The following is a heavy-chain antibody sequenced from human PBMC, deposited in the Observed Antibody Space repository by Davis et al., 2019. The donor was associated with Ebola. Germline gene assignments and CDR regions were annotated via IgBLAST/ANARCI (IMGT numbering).Heavy chain of an antibody. D-gene: IGHD3-10*01. V-gene: IGHV2-5*02. CDR2: IYGDDDK. J-gene: IGHJ4*02. CDR1: GFSVKNYGEG. Sequence: SGPTLVKPTQTLILTCTLSGFSVKNYGEGVGWVRQPPGKALEWLVFIYGDDDKFYSPSLKNRLIVYKVPSGDQVVLIMSDMDPTDTGRYFCGRRQGLSRGSGWNSGVFDYWGPGMWVTVSS. CDR3: GRRQGLSRGSGWNSGVFDY.